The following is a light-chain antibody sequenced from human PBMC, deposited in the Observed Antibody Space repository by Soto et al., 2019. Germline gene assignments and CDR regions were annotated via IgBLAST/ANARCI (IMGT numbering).Light chain of an antibody. J-gene: IGLJ1*01. CDR2: GVN. Sequence: SVLTQPPSASGSPGQSVAISCTGTSSDVGGYNYVSWYQQHPGKAPKLMIYGVNKRPSGVPDRFSGSKSGNTASLTVSGLQAADEADYYCSSYAGSSNVFGTGTKVTVL. V-gene: IGLV2-8*01. CDR1: SSDVGGYNY. CDR3: SSYAGSSNV.